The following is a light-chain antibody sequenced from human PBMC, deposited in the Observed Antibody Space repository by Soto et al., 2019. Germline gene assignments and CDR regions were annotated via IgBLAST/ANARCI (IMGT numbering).Light chain of an antibody. Sequence: EIVLTQSPGTLSLSPGERATLSCRASQSVSSSYLDWYQQKPGQAPRLLIYGASSRATGIPDRFSGSGSGTDFTLTISRLEPEDFAVYYCQQYGSGWTFGQGTKVEIK. J-gene: IGKJ1*01. CDR2: GAS. CDR1: QSVSSSY. V-gene: IGKV3-20*01. CDR3: QQYGSGWT.